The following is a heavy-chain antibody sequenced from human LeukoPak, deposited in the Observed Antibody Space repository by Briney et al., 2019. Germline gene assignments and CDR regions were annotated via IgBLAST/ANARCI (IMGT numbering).Heavy chain of an antibody. Sequence: SQTLSLTCAISGDSVSSNSVACNWIRQSPSRGLEWLGRTYYRYRWYNDYAVSVKSRITIDPETSKNQFSLQLTSVIPEDTAVYYCARDGYNYFDYWGQGTLVTVSS. D-gene: IGHD5-24*01. J-gene: IGHJ4*02. V-gene: IGHV6-1*01. CDR1: GDSVSSNSVA. CDR3: ARDGYNYFDY. CDR2: TYYRYRWYN.